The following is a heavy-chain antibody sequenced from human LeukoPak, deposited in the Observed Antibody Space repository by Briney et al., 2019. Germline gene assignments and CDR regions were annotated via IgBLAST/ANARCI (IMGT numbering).Heavy chain of an antibody. Sequence: SQTLSLTCAISGDSVSTNSAAWNWIRQSPSRGLEWLGRTYYRSKWYHDYAPSVQSRITINPDTSKNQFSLHLNSVTPEDTAVYYCARASIYGHGISYQDALDIWGQGTKVTVSS. D-gene: IGHD3-16*02. J-gene: IGHJ3*02. CDR2: TYYRSKWYH. V-gene: IGHV6-1*01. CDR1: GDSVSTNSAA. CDR3: ARASIYGHGISYQDALDI.